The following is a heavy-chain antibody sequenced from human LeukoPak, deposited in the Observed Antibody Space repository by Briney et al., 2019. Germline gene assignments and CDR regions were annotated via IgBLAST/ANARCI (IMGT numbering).Heavy chain of an antibody. D-gene: IGHD6-19*01. CDR2: IYYSGST. CDR1: GGSISSYY. Sequence: RPSETLSLTCTVSGGSISSYYWSWIRQPPGKGLEWIGYIYYSGSTNYNPYLKSRVTISVDTSKNQFSLKLSSVTAADTAVYYCASYPGIAVAGSGAAYWGQGTLVTVSS. V-gene: IGHV4-59*08. J-gene: IGHJ4*02. CDR3: ASYPGIAVAGSGAAY.